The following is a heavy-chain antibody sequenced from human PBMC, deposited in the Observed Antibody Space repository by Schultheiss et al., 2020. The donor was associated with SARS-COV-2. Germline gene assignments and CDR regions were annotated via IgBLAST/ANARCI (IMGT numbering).Heavy chain of an antibody. Sequence: SETLSLTCTVSGGSISSYYWSWIRQPPGKGLEWIGYIYYSGSTNYNPSLKSRVTISVDTSKNQFSLKLRSVTAADTAVYYCARVFGVTGTDYWGQGTLVTVSS. D-gene: IGHD1-20*01. J-gene: IGHJ4*02. CDR3: ARVFGVTGTDY. CDR2: IYYSGST. V-gene: IGHV4-59*08. CDR1: GGSISSYY.